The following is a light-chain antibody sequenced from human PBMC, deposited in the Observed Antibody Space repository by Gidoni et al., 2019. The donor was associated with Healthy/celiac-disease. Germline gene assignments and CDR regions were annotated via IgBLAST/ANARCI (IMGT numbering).Light chain of an antibody. CDR2: DVS. Sequence: QSALTQPASVSGSPGQSITISCNGTSSDVGGYKYVSWYQQHPGKAPKLMIYDVSNRPSGVSNRFSGSKSGNTASLTISGLQAEDEADYYCSSYTTSSTLEGVFGTGTKVTVV. CDR1: SSDVGGYKY. CDR3: SSYTTSSTLEGV. J-gene: IGLJ1*01. V-gene: IGLV2-14*01.